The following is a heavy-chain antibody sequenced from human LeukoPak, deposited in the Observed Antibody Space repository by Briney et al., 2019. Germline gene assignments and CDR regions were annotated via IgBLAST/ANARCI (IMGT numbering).Heavy chain of an antibody. CDR1: GFTFSSYA. V-gene: IGHV3-23*01. Sequence: GGSMRLSCAASGFTFSSYAMSWVRQAPGKGLEWVSAISGSGGSTYYADSVKGRFTISRDNSKDTLYLQMNSLRAEDTAVYYCAKDQFSSGLNWFDPWGQGTLVTVSS. CDR3: AKDQFSSGLNWFDP. J-gene: IGHJ5*02. D-gene: IGHD6-19*01. CDR2: ISGSGGST.